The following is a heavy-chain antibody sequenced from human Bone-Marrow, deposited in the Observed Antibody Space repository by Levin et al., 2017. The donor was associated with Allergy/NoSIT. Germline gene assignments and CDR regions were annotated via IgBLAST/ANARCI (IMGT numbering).Heavy chain of an antibody. CDR1: GFTFSAFG. CDR2: VSHDGSHR. V-gene: IGHV3-33*01. CDR3: SRDRGEWGQFYLDS. Sequence: LSLTCAASGFTFSAFGMHWVRQAPGRGLEWVAVVSHDGSHRVNADSVKARFTISRDNSKKIHYLQMDSLGPEDTAVYYCSRDRGEWGQFYLDSWGQGILVTVSS. J-gene: IGHJ4*02. D-gene: IGHD1-26*01.